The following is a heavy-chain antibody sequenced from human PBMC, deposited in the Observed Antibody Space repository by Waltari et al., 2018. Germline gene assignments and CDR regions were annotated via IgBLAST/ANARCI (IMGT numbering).Heavy chain of an antibody. Sequence: EVQLLESGGGLVQPGGSLRLSCAASGFTFNNYGMSWVRKAPGKGLEWVSGVSGSGDKTYYRDSVKGRFTISRDNSKNTLDLQMNSLRAEDTAVYYCAKYGSGRFLDYWGQGILVTVSS. CDR1: GFTFNNYG. V-gene: IGHV3-23*01. J-gene: IGHJ4*02. CDR2: VSGSGDKT. D-gene: IGHD3-10*01. CDR3: AKYGSGRFLDY.